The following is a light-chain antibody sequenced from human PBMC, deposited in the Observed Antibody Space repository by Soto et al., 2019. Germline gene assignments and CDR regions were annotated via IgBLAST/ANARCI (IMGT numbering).Light chain of an antibody. V-gene: IGKV3-20*01. J-gene: IGKJ1*01. CDR1: QSISVTY. Sequence: EIVLSQSPGTLSLSPGERATLSCRASQSISVTYLAWYQQKPGRAPRILIYGASNRATGIPDRFSGSGSGTDSTLTISRLEPEDFAVYYCQHYGISPPWTFGQGTKVDI. CDR2: GAS. CDR3: QHYGISPPWT.